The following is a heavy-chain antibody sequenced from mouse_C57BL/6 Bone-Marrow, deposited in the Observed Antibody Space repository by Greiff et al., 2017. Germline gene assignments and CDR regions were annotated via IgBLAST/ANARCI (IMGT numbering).Heavy chain of an antibody. CDR2: IDPSDSYT. D-gene: IGHD2-12*01. V-gene: IGHV1-69*01. J-gene: IGHJ3*01. CDR1: GFTFTGYW. CDR3: ASAGYSLGWFAY. Sequence: VQLQQPGAELVMPGASVKLSCKASGFTFTGYWMHWVKQRPGQGLEWIGEIDPSDSYTNYNKKFKGKSTLTVDTSSSTAYLQLSSLTSEDSAVYYCASAGYSLGWFAYWGQGTLVTVSA.